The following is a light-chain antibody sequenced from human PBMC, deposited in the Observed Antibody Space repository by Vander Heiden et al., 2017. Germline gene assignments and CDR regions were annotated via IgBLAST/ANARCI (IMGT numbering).Light chain of an antibody. CDR3: QQTDNFPGA. Sequence: DIQMTQSPSFVSASVGDSVTIRCRASQYSSRWLAWYQQKPGEAPKLLIYEASRRQAGVPPRFSGSGSGTEFTLTISSLQPEDSASYYCQQTDNFPGAFGQGTKVEVK. CDR1: QYSSRW. V-gene: IGKV1-12*01. J-gene: IGKJ1*01. CDR2: EAS.